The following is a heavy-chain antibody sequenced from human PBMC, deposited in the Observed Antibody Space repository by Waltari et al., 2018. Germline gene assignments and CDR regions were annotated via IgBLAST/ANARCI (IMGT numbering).Heavy chain of an antibody. Sequence: QLLESGGALVQPGGSLRLSCAASGFTFSTYAMNWVRQAPGKGLGVVSVINACGGVTYYAESVKGRCTISRDNSKNTLCLKMNSLGDEDTAVYYCAKVKGGGDASDMWGQGTMVTVSS. CDR2: INACGGVT. D-gene: IGHD3-16*01. CDR3: AKVKGGGDASDM. CDR1: GFTFSTYA. J-gene: IGHJ3*02. V-gene: IGHV3-23*01.